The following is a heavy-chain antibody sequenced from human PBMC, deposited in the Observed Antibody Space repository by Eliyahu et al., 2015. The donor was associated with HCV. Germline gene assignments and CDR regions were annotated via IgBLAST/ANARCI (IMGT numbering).Heavy chain of an antibody. D-gene: IGHD3-22*01. Sequence: QVQLQESGPGLVKPSQTLSLTCTVSGXSXSSGXYYWSWIRQPAGKGLEWIGRIYTSGSTNYNPSLXSRVTISVDTSKNQFSLKLSSVTAADTAVYYCARGYYYDSSGYPADAFDIWGQGTMVTVSS. J-gene: IGHJ3*02. V-gene: IGHV4-61*02. CDR3: ARGYYYDSSGYPADAFDI. CDR1: GXSXSSGXYY. CDR2: IYTSGST.